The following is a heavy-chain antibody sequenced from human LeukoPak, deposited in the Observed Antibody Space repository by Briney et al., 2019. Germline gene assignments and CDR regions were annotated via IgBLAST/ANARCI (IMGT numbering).Heavy chain of an antibody. J-gene: IGHJ6*02. CDR3: AMGGLYFGGN. CDR1: GGSISSNY. Sequence: SETLSLTCAVSGGSISSNYWSWIRQPPGKGLEWIGYIHYSGSTNYNPSLKSRVTTSVDTSKNQISLKLGSVTAADTAVYYCAMGGLYFGGNWGQGTTVTVSS. V-gene: IGHV4-59*08. CDR2: IHYSGST. D-gene: IGHD3-9*01.